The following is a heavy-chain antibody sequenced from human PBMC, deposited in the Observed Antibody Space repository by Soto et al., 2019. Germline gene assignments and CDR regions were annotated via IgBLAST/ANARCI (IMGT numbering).Heavy chain of an antibody. CDR1: GYTFTSYG. CDR3: ARDRGLMVYGGWFDP. CDR2: ISAYNGNT. V-gene: IGHV1-18*01. J-gene: IGHJ5*02. D-gene: IGHD2-8*01. Sequence: ASVKVSCKASGYTFTSYGISWVRQTPGQGLEWMGWISAYNGNTNYAQKLQGRVTMTTDTSTSTAYMELRSLRSDDTAVYYCARDRGLMVYGGWFDPWGQGTLVTVSS.